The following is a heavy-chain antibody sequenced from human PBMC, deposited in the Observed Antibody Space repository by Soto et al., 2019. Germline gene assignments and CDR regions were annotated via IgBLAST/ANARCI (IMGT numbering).Heavy chain of an antibody. J-gene: IGHJ3*02. CDR3: ARDLGHRSPWELPHVNAFDI. V-gene: IGHV1-69*04. D-gene: IGHD1-26*01. CDR2: IIPILGIA. CDR1: GGTFSSYA. Sequence: ASVKVSCKASGGTFSSYAISWVRQAPGQGLEWMGRIIPILGIANYAQKFQGRVTITADKSTSTAYMELSSLRSEDTAVYYCARDLGHRSPWELPHVNAFDIWGQGTMVTVSS.